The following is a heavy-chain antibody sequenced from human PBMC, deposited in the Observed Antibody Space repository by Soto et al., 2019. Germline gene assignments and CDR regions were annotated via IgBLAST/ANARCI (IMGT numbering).Heavy chain of an antibody. CDR2: IYYSGST. Sequence: SETLSLTCTVSGGSIRRYYWSWIRQPPWKGLEWIGYIYYSGSTNYNPSLKSRVTISVDTSKNQFSLKLSSVTAADTAVYYCARNYGHAFDIWGQGTMVTVS. J-gene: IGHJ3*02. V-gene: IGHV4-59*01. CDR3: ARNYGHAFDI. CDR1: GGSIRRYY. D-gene: IGHD1-7*01.